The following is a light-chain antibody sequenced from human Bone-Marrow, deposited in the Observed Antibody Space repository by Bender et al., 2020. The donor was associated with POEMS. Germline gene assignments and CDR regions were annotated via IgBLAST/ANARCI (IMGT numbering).Light chain of an antibody. J-gene: IGLJ2*01. V-gene: IGLV2-14*03. CDR1: SSDVGAYSY. CDR3: SSSTTSGTV. Sequence: QSALTQPASVCGSPGQSITIACTGTSSDVGAYSYVSWYQQHPGKAPKLMIYDVDDRPSGVSNRFSGSKSGNTASLTISGLQAEDEADYYCSSSTTSGTVFGGGTKLTVL. CDR2: DVD.